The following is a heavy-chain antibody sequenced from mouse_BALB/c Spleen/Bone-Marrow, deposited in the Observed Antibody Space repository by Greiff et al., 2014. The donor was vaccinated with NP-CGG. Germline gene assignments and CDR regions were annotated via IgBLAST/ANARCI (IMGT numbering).Heavy chain of an antibody. CDR3: AREGRGYYGSSGAAMDY. CDR2: IWAGGSP. V-gene: IGHV2-9*02. CDR1: GFSLTSYG. D-gene: IGHD1-1*01. J-gene: IGHJ4*01. Sequence: VKLVESGPGLVAPSQSLSITCTVSGFSLTSYGVHWVRQPPGKGLEWLGVIWAGGSPSYKSALMSRLSINQDNSKSQVFLKLNSLQIDDTATYYCAREGRGYYGSSGAAMDYWGQGTSVTVSS.